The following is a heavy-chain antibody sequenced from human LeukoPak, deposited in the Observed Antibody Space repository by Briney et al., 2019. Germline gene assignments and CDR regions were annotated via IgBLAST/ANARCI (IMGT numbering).Heavy chain of an antibody. Sequence: GGSLRLSCAASGFTFSNYWMTWVRRAPGKGLEWVANIRRDGSETHYVDSVMGRFTISRDNAKNSLYLQMNSLRAEDTAVYYCARDDTHYDSSGSFYDAFDIWGQGTMVTVSS. CDR1: GFTFSNYW. J-gene: IGHJ3*02. CDR3: ARDDTHYDSSGSFYDAFDI. V-gene: IGHV3-7*01. CDR2: IRRDGSET. D-gene: IGHD3-22*01.